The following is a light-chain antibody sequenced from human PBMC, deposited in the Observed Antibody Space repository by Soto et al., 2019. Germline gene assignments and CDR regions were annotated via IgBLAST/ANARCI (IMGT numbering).Light chain of an antibody. V-gene: IGLV1-44*01. Sequence: QSVLTQPPSASGTPGRRVTISCSGSRSNNESNTVNWFQQVPGTAPKLLISSTDQRPSGVPDRLSGSRSGTSASLAISGLRSEDEAEYYCQSYDDSVGGHVIFGGGTKLTVL. CDR1: RSNNESNT. CDR2: STD. J-gene: IGLJ2*01. CDR3: QSYDDSVGGHVI.